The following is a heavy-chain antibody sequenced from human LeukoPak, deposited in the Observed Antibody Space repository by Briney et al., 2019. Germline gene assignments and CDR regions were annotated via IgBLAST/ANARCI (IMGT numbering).Heavy chain of an antibody. D-gene: IGHD2-2*01. CDR2: INPNSDGT. CDR3: ARVGYCSSTSCSNWFDP. Sequence: ASVKVSCKASGYTLTGYYMHWVRQAPGQGLEWMGWINPNSDGTNYAQKFQGRVTMTRDTSISTAYMELSRLRSDDTAVYYCARVGYCSSTSCSNWFDPWGQGTLVIVSS. V-gene: IGHV1-2*02. CDR1: GYTLTGYY. J-gene: IGHJ5*02.